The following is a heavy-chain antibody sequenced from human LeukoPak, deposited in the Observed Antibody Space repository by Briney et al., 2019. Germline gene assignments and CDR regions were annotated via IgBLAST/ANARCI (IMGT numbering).Heavy chain of an antibody. CDR1: GGSISSSSYY. D-gene: IGHD2-2*01. V-gene: IGHV4-39*01. CDR3: ARRATYPTSYGMDV. CDR2: IYYSGST. J-gene: IGHJ6*02. Sequence: KPSETLSLTCTVSGGSISSSSYYWGWIRQPPGKGLEWIGSIYYSGSTYYNPSLKSRVTISVDTSKNQFSLKLSSVTAADTAVYYCARRATYPTSYGMDVWGQGTTVTVSS.